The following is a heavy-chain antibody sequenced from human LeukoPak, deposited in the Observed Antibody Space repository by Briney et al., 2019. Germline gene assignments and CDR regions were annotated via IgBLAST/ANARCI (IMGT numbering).Heavy chain of an antibody. V-gene: IGHV3-7*01. CDR1: GFTFSRSW. D-gene: IGHD1-26*01. Sequence: GGSLRLSCAASGFTFSRSWMTWVRQAPGKGLEWVTSINEDGSEIHYVDSVKGRFTIARDNSKNTLYLQMNSLRAEDTAVYYCAKDITLSSRIDYFDYWGQGTLVTVSS. CDR2: INEDGSEI. J-gene: IGHJ4*02. CDR3: AKDITLSSRIDYFDY.